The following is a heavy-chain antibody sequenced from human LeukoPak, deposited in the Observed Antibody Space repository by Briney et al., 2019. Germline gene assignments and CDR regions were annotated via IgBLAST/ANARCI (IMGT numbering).Heavy chain of an antibody. V-gene: IGHV5-51*01. CDR1: GYSFTNYW. CDR2: IYPGDSDT. Sequence: GESLKISCKGSGYSFTNYWIGWVRQMPGKGLEWMGIIYPGDSDTRYSPSFQGQVTISADKSISTAYPQWSSLKASDTAMYYCARLLYPKDYYYGMDVWGQGTTVTVSS. CDR3: ARLLYPKDYYYGMDV. J-gene: IGHJ6*02. D-gene: IGHD5/OR15-5a*01.